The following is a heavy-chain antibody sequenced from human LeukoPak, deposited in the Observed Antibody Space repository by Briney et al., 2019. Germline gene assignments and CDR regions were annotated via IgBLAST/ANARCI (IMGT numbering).Heavy chain of an antibody. V-gene: IGHV3-7*03. CDR1: GFTFSSYW. D-gene: IGHD3-3*01. Sequence: GGSLRLPCAASGFTFSSYWMSWVRQAPGKGLEWVANIKQDGSEKYYVDSVKGRFTISRDNAKNSLYLQMNSLRVEDTAVFYCARDQYDTWSRRGNFDSWGQGTLVIVSS. CDR2: IKQDGSEK. J-gene: IGHJ4*02. CDR3: ARDQYDTWSRRGNFDS.